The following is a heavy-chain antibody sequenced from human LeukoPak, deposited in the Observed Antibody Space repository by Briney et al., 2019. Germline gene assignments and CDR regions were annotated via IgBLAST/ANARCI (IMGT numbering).Heavy chain of an antibody. CDR2: ISAYNGNT. Sequence: ASVKVSCKASGYTFTRYGISWVRQAPGQGLEWMGRISAYNGNTNYAQKVQGRVTMTRDTSTSTAYMELRSLRSDDTAVYYCARVDKDGDYWGQGTLVTVSS. V-gene: IGHV1-18*04. D-gene: IGHD5/OR15-5a*01. CDR3: ARVDKDGDY. CDR1: GYTFTRYG. J-gene: IGHJ4*02.